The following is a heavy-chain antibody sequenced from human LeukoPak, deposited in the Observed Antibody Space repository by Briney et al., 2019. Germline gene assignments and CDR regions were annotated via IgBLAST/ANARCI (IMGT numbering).Heavy chain of an antibody. CDR2: IKQDGSEK. Sequence: PGGSLRLSCAASGFTFSSYWMSWVRQAPGKGLEWVANIKQDGSEKYYVDSVKGRFTISKDNAKNPLYLQMNSLRAEDTAVYYCARSGLGYSGYDFDCWGQGTLVTVSS. J-gene: IGHJ4*02. V-gene: IGHV3-7*01. CDR3: ARSGLGYSGYDFDC. CDR1: GFTFSSYW. D-gene: IGHD5-12*01.